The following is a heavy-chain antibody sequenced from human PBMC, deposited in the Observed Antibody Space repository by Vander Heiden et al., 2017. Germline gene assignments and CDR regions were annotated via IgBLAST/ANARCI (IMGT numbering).Heavy chain of an antibody. CDR3: ARGGYYDSSGYYFDY. CDR1: GGSFSGYY. J-gene: IGHJ4*02. D-gene: IGHD3-22*01. Sequence: QVQLQQWGAGLLTPSETLSLTCAVYGGSFSGYYWSWIRQPPGKGLEWIGEINHSGSTNYNPSLKSRVTISVDTSKNQFSLKLSSVTAADTAVYYCARGGYYDSSGYYFDYWGQGTLVTVSS. V-gene: IGHV4-34*01. CDR2: INHSGST.